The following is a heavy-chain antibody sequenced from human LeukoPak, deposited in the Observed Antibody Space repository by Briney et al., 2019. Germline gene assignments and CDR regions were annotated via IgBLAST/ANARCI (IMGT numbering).Heavy chain of an antibody. CDR2: SNSDGSST. D-gene: IGHD5-12*01. V-gene: IGHV3-74*01. CDR1: GFTFKTYW. J-gene: IGHJ2*01. CDR3: AKDRVAHFFYWYFDL. Sequence: PGGSLRLSCAASGFTFKTYWMHWVRQAPGKGLVWVSHSNSDGSSTSYADSVRGRFTISRDNAKNTLYLQMNSLRAEDTAVYYCAKDRVAHFFYWYFDLWGRGTLVTVSS.